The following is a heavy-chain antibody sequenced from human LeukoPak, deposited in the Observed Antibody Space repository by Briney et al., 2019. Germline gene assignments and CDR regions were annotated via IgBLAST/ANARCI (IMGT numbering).Heavy chain of an antibody. CDR2: IYYSGST. J-gene: IGHJ5*02. Sequence: PSETLSLTCTVSGGPINSYYWSWIRQPPGKGLEWIGYIYYSGSTNHNPSLKSRVTISVDTSKNQFSLKLSSVTAADTAVYYCARRVWFDPWGQGTLVTVSS. CDR3: ARRVWFDP. V-gene: IGHV4-59*08. CDR1: GGPINSYY. D-gene: IGHD3-10*01.